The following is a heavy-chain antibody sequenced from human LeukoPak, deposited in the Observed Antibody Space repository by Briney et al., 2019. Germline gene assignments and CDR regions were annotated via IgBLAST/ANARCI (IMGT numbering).Heavy chain of an antibody. CDR1: GGSISSGGYY. D-gene: IGHD6-13*01. CDR2: IYHSGST. CDR3: ARGGQQLDFDY. Sequence: SETLSLTCTVSGGSISSGGYYWSWIRQPPGKGLEWIGYIYHSGSTYYNPSLKSRVTISVDRSKNQFSLRLSSVTAADTAVYYCARGGQQLDFDYWGQGTLVTVSS. J-gene: IGHJ4*02. V-gene: IGHV4-30-2*01.